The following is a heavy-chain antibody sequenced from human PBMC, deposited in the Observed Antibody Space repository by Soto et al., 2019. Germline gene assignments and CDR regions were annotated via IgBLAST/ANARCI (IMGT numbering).Heavy chain of an antibody. Sequence: LRDSCAAAGYTCSSSAMSWVHKAPGKGLEWVSTTSGSGGSTYYADSVKGRFTISRDNSKNTLYLHMNSLRVEDTAIYYCAKALPAVALDYWGQGTLVTVSX. CDR3: AKALPAVALDY. D-gene: IGHD6-19*01. J-gene: IGHJ4*02. CDR2: TSGSGGST. V-gene: IGHV3-23*01. CDR1: GYTCSSSA.